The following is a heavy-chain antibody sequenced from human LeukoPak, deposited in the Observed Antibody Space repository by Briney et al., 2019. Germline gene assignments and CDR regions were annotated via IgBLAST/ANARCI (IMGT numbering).Heavy chain of an antibody. CDR3: VRQAIMDSSNWYPFTRFDP. J-gene: IGHJ5*02. Sequence: GESLKISCKGSGYSFTSYKIGWVRQMPGKGLEWMGIIYPGDSDTRYSPSFQGQVTISVDKSINTAYLQWSSLKASDTAMYYCVRQAIMDSSNWYPFTRFDPWGQGTLVTVSS. CDR2: IYPGDSDT. D-gene: IGHD6-13*01. V-gene: IGHV5-51*01. CDR1: GYSFTSYK.